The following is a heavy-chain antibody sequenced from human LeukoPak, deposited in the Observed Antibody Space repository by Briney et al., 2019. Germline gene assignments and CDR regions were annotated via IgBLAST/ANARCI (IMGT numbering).Heavy chain of an antibody. CDR2: ISWNSGSI. V-gene: IGHV3-9*01. D-gene: IGHD3-3*01. J-gene: IGHJ4*02. CDR1: GFTFDDYA. CDR3: AKDMADYDFWSGYYTFDY. Sequence: GGSLRLSCAASGFTFDDYAMHWVRQAPGRGLEWVSGISWNSGSIGYADSVKGRFTISRDNAKNSLYLQMNSLRAEDTALYYCAKDMADYDFWSGYYTFDYWGQGTLVTVSS.